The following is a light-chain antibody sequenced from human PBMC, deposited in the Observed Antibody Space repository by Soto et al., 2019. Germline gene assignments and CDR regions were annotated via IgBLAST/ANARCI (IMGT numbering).Light chain of an antibody. CDR3: QTWGTGTYVV. CDR2: LNSDGSH. Sequence: QPVLTQSPSASASLGASVKLTCTLSSGHSNYAIAWHQQQPEKGPRYLMKLNSDGSHSKGDGIPDRFSGSSSGAERYLTISSLQSEDEADYYWQTWGTGTYVVFGGGTKLTV. CDR1: SGHSNYA. J-gene: IGLJ2*01. V-gene: IGLV4-69*01.